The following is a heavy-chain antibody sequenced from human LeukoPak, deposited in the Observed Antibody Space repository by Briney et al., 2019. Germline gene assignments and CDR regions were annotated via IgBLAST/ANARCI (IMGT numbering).Heavy chain of an antibody. Sequence: SETLSLTCTVSGGSMSNSYWTWIRQSPGKGLEWIALIYYNGASDYNPSLWSRVTIPIDTSRNQFSLSLRSVTAADTAVYYCAKDIGQINGRGWFDPWGQGTLVTVSS. D-gene: IGHD2-8*01. J-gene: IGHJ5*02. V-gene: IGHV4-59*01. CDR2: IYYNGAS. CDR3: AKDIGQINGRGWFDP. CDR1: GGSMSNSY.